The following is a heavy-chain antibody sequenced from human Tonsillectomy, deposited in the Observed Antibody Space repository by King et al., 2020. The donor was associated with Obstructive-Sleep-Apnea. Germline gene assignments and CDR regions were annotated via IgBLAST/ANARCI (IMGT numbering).Heavy chain of an antibody. CDR2: ISWESGSI. J-gene: IGHJ4*02. CDR1: GFTLEDYY. D-gene: IGHD6-13*01. CDR3: AKAYNRSWSRGGPSEY. V-gene: IGHV3-9*01. Sequence: VQLVESGGGLVQPGRSLRLSCAASGFTLEDYYMHWVRQAPGKGLEWVSCISWESGSIGFTDSVKGRFTISRNNAKNFLYLQMNSLRSDDTAFYYCAKAYNRSWSRGGPSEYWGQGTLVTVSS.